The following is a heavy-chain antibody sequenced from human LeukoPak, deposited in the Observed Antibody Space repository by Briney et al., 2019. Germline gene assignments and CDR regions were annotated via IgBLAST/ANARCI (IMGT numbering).Heavy chain of an antibody. CDR1: GGSISSYY. V-gene: IGHV4-59*08. CDR2: IYYSGST. Sequence: SETLSLTCTVSGGSISSYYWSWIRQPPGEGLEGTGYIYYSGSTNYNPSLKSRVTISVDTSKNQFSLKLSSVTAADTAVYYCARHMKDIVVRGVYYYGMDVWGQGTTVTVSS. J-gene: IGHJ6*02. CDR3: ARHMKDIVVRGVYYYGMDV. D-gene: IGHD2-2*01.